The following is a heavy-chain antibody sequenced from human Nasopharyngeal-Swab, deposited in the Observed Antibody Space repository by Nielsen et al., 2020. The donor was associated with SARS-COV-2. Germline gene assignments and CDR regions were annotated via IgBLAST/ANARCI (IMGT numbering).Heavy chain of an antibody. Sequence: SETLSLTCTVSGGSISSRDNYWSWVRQHPGKGLEWIGYIFYSGITYYSPSLKSRVTISVDTSKNQFSLNLTSVTAADTAVYYCAREWQTDAFDIWGQGTMVTVSS. CDR1: GGSISSRDNY. J-gene: IGHJ3*02. CDR3: AREWQTDAFDI. CDR2: IFYSGIT. V-gene: IGHV4-31*03. D-gene: IGHD5-24*01.